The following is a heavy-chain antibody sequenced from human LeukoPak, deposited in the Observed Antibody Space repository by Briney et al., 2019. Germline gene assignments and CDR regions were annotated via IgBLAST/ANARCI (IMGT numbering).Heavy chain of an antibody. CDR3: AKIYSYGRQNYFDY. D-gene: IGHD5-18*01. CDR2: ISWNGGGM. Sequence: SLRLSCAASGFTSDDSAMYWVREAPGKGLGWVSGISWNGGGMIYADSVKGRFTISRDNDKNFLYLQMNSLRAEDTAVYYCAKIYSYGRQNYFDYWGKGTLVTVSS. V-gene: IGHV3-9*02. CDR1: GFTSDDSA. J-gene: IGHJ4*02.